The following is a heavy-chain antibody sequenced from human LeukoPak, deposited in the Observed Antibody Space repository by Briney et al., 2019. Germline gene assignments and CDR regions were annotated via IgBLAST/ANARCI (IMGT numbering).Heavy chain of an antibody. J-gene: IGHJ4*02. V-gene: IGHV1-8*01. D-gene: IGHD4-17*01. CDR1: GYTFTNYD. CDR2: MNPNSGNT. CDR3: ARGRKRGDYVSRFDY. Sequence: GASVKVSCKASGYTFTNYDINWVRQAPGQGLEWMGWMNPNSGNTGYAQKFQGRVTMTRNTSISTAYMELSSLSSEDTAVYYCARGRKRGDYVSRFDYWGQGTLVTVSS.